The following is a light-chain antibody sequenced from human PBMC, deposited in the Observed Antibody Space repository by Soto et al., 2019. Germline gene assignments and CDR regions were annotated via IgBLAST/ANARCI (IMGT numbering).Light chain of an antibody. CDR2: AAS. CDR1: QNISSY. J-gene: IGKJ2*01. Sequence: DIQMTQSPSSLSACVGDRVTITCRASQNISSYLNWYQQKPGKAPKLLIYAASSLQSGVPSRFSGSGSGTDFTLTISSLQPEDSATYYCQQSYSLPRTFGRGTKLEIK. CDR3: QQSYSLPRT. V-gene: IGKV1-39*01.